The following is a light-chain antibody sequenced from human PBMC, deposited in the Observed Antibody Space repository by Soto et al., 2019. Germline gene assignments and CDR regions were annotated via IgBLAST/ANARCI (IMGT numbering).Light chain of an antibody. CDR1: SSDVGTYNL. Sequence: QSVLTQPASVSGSPGQSITISCTGTSSDVGTYNLVSWYQQHPGKDPKLMIYEGSKRPSGVSNRFSGSKSGNTASLTISGLQAEDEADYYCCSYASSTTVVFGGGTKLTVL. V-gene: IGLV2-23*01. CDR3: CSYASSTTVV. J-gene: IGLJ3*02. CDR2: EGS.